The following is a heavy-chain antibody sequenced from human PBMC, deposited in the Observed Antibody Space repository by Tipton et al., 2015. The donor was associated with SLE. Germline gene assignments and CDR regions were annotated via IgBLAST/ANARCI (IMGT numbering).Heavy chain of an antibody. CDR2: IYISGST. V-gene: IGHV4-61*02. CDR3: ARGRIAVAGNHFDY. J-gene: IGHJ4*02. Sequence: TLSLTCTVSAGSLNSDNYYWNWIRQPAGKGLEWIGRIYISGSTHYNPSLKSRVTISLDTSKNQFSLKMSSVTAADTAMYYCARGRIAVAGNHFDYWGQGTLVTVSS. CDR1: AGSLNSDNYY. D-gene: IGHD6-19*01.